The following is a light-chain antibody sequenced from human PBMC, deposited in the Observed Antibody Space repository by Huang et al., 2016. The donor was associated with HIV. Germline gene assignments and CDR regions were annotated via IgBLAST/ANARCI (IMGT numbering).Light chain of an antibody. CDR2: LAS. J-gene: IGKJ3*01. CDR3: QNYDSAPLT. Sequence: DIQMTQSPSSLSASVGDRVTITCRASQGIRNHLVWYQQKPGKVPKLLIYLASTLQLGVSSRFSGRGSGTDFTLTISSLQPEDVATYYCQNYDSAPLTFGPGTKVDIK. CDR1: QGIRNH. V-gene: IGKV1-27*01.